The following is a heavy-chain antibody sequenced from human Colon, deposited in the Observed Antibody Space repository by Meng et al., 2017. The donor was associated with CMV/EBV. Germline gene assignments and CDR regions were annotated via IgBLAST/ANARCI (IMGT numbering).Heavy chain of an antibody. V-gene: IGHV1-3*01. D-gene: IGHD2-15*01. Sequence: SCKASGYTFTSHAIHWVRQAHGQRLEWMGWIDCGNGNTKYSQKFQDRVTITRDTSANTVYMELSSLKSEDTAVYYCAREPPLGGYFDYWGQGTLVTVSS. CDR1: GYTFTSHA. J-gene: IGHJ4*02. CDR3: AREPPLGGYFDY. CDR2: IDCGNGNT.